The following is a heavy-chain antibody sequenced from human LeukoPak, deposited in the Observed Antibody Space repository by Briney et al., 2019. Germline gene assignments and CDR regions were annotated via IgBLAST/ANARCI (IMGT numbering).Heavy chain of an antibody. J-gene: IGHJ4*02. CDR3: ARVGGDYGPRVLDY. CDR1: GFTFSSYW. D-gene: IGHD4-17*01. V-gene: IGHV3-74*01. CDR2: INSDGSST. Sequence: GSLRLSCAASGFTFSSYWMHWVRQVPGEGLGWVSSINSDGSSTSYADCVKGRFTISSDNANNTLYLQMNSLRAEDTAVYYCARVGGDYGPRVLDYWGQGTLVTVSS.